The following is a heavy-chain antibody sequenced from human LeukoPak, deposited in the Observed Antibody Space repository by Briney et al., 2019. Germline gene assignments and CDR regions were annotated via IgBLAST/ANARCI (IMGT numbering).Heavy chain of an antibody. CDR1: GGSISSSSYY. CDR2: IYYSGST. V-gene: IGHV4-39*01. D-gene: IGHD3-22*01. Sequence: SETLSLICTVSGGSISSSSYYWGWIRQPPGKGLEWIGSIYYSGSTYYNPSLKSRVTISVDTSKNQFSLKLSSVTAADTAVYYCARSPYYYDSSGYYSGWFDPWGQGTLVTVSS. CDR3: ARSPYYYDSSGYYSGWFDP. J-gene: IGHJ5*02.